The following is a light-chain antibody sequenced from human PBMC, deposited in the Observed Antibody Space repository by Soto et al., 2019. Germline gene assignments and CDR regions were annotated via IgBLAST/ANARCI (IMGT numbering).Light chain of an antibody. V-gene: IGKV3-20*01. CDR2: GAS. CDR3: QHFGDSPIT. Sequence: EIVLTQSPGPLSLSPGERATLSCRASQSVSSTYLAWCQQKPGQAPRLLIYGASTRAAGIPDRFSGTGSGTDFTLTISRLEPEDFAVYYCQHFGDSPITFGQGTRLEIK. CDR1: QSVSSTY. J-gene: IGKJ5*01.